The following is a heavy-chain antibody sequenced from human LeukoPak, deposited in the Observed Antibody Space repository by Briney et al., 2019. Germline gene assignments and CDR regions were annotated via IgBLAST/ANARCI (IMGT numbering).Heavy chain of an antibody. CDR1: HTSISSYY. Sequence: SETLSLTCTVSHTSISSYYWSWIRQPPGKGLDWIGYISYTGSTNYNPSLKSRVTISLDTSKTQFPLQLSSVTAADTAVYYCARVGRGDHTWGSYSFDYWGQGTLVTVSS. CDR2: ISYTGST. J-gene: IGHJ4*02. CDR3: ARVGRGDHTWGSYSFDY. D-gene: IGHD3-16*01. V-gene: IGHV4-59*01.